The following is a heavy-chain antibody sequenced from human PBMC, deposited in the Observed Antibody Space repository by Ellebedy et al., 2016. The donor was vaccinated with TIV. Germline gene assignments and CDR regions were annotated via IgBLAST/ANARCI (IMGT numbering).Heavy chain of an antibody. Sequence: GESLKISCGASGFVFSSYAFHWVRQSPGKGLEYVSSINSNGAGTFYVDSVKGRFTISRDNSGNTQYLQMGSLRVDDTAVYYCARSIPFDVWGQGTMVTVSS. CDR3: ARSIPFDV. V-gene: IGHV3-64*02. CDR1: GFVFSSYA. J-gene: IGHJ3*01. CDR2: INSNGAGT.